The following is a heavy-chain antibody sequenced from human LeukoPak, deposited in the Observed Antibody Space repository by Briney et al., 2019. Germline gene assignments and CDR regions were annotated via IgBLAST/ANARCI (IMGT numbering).Heavy chain of an antibody. CDR1: GFTFSNYW. J-gene: IGHJ4*02. Sequence: GGSLSLSCAASGFTFSNYWMSWVRQAPGKGLEWVANIKQDGNEKYYVDSVKGRFTISRDNAKNSLFLQMNSLRAEDTAVSYCASGYNYGYLFDYWCQGTLVTVSS. V-gene: IGHV3-7*01. CDR2: IKQDGNEK. D-gene: IGHD5-18*01. CDR3: ASGYNYGYLFDY.